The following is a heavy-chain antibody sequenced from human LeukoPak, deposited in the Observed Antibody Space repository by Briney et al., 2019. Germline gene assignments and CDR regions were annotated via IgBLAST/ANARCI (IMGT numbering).Heavy chain of an antibody. Sequence: PGGSLRLSCAVSGFTISDNYMNWVRQAPGKGLEWVSVIYSRGSTSYTDSVKGRFTISRDNSKNTVYLQMNSLRAEDTAVYYCASLYCSAGSCFVDYWGQGTLVSVSA. CDR1: GFTISDNY. CDR2: IYSRGST. V-gene: IGHV3-53*01. D-gene: IGHD2-15*01. J-gene: IGHJ4*02. CDR3: ASLYCSAGSCFVDY.